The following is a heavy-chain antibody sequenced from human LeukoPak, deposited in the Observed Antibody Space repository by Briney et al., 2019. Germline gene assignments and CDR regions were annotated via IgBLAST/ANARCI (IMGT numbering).Heavy chain of an antibody. D-gene: IGHD3-10*01. CDR2: ISDSGTVV. Sequence: GGSLRLSCAASGFSFSDYYMTWIRQASGKGLDLVSYISDSGTVVFYSDSVRGRFTISRDNAKNSLYLQMNSLRDEDTAVYYCARWDSLGSGVDCWGQGTLVTVSS. V-gene: IGHV3-11*04. CDR1: GFSFSDYY. CDR3: ARWDSLGSGVDC. J-gene: IGHJ4*02.